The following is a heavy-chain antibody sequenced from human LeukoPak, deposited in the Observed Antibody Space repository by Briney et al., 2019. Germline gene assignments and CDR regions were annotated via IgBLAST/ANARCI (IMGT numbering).Heavy chain of an antibody. CDR3: AKGSYYDSSGSFYFDY. D-gene: IGHD3-22*01. CDR1: GFTFSGYW. Sequence: GGSLRLSCAASGFTFSGYWMHWVRQAPGKGLEWVSGISGSGDNTYYADSVKGRFTISRDNSKNTLYVQVNSLGTEDTAAYYCAKGSYYDSSGSFYFDYWGQGTLVTVSS. V-gene: IGHV3-23*01. CDR2: ISGSGDNT. J-gene: IGHJ4*02.